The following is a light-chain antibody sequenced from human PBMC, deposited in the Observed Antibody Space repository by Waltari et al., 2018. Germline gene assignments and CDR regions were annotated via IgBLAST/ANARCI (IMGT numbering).Light chain of an antibody. V-gene: IGKV1-33*01. J-gene: IGKJ4*01. Sequence: DIQMTQSPSSLSASVGDRVTITCQASQDMSIYLNWYQQKPGKAPKLLIYDDSNLQTGVPSRFSGSGSGTDFTFTISSLQPEDIATYYCQQYDNLPLTFGGGTRVEIK. CDR3: QQYDNLPLT. CDR1: QDMSIY. CDR2: DDS.